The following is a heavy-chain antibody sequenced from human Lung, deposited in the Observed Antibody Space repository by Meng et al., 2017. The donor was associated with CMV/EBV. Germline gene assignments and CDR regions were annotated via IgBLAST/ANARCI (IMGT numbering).Heavy chain of an antibody. Sequence: GGSLRLXXAASGFTFSSYTLNWVRQPPGEGLEWVSSISSSGSYIYYAASVKGRFTISRVNAENSLYLQMSGLRAEDTAVYFCARDYGSRGRDVWGQGNTVNGYS. CDR1: GFTFSSYT. V-gene: IGHV3-21*06. CDR2: ISSSGSYI. J-gene: IGHJ6*02. CDR3: ARDYGSRGRDV. D-gene: IGHD3-10*01.